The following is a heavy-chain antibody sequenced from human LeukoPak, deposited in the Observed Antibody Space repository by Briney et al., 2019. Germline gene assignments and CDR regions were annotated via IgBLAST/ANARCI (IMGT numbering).Heavy chain of an antibody. Sequence: GGSLRLSCAASGFTLSNYWLTWVRQAPGQGLEWVDKIRQDGREKHYVDSVKGRFTISRDNAKNSLYLQRHILRSEDTAVYYCARDRQIAYWGQGTLVTVSS. CDR1: GFTLSNYW. CDR3: ARDRQIAY. J-gene: IGHJ4*02. V-gene: IGHV3-7*01. CDR2: IRQDGREK.